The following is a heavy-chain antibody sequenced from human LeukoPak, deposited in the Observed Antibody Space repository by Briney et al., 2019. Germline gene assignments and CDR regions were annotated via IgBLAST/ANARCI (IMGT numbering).Heavy chain of an antibody. J-gene: IGHJ5*02. CDR1: GDSVSSNSAA. CDR2: TYYRSKWYN. CDR3: ARGWLERLTREVEDRFDP. V-gene: IGHV6-1*01. Sequence: SQTLSLTCSISGDSVSSNSAAWNWIRQSPSRGLEWLGRTYYRSKWYNDYAVSVKSRITINPDTSKNQFSLQLNSVTPEDTAVYYCARGWLERLTREVEDRFDPWGQGTLVTVSS. D-gene: IGHD1-1*01.